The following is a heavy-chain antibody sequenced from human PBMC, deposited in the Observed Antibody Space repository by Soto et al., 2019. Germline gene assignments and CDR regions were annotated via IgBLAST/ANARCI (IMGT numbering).Heavy chain of an antibody. D-gene: IGHD3-16*01. CDR2: ISRGGDVT. Sequence: AGGSLRLSCVGSGFTFSSYAMSWVRQAPGKGLEWVSAISRGGDVTYYSDSVKGRFTISRDNSKNTLLLQMDSLRAEDTALHYCTKHMIALATASIYWGQGALVTVSS. CDR1: GFTFSSYA. CDR3: TKHMIALATASIY. V-gene: IGHV3-23*01. J-gene: IGHJ4*02.